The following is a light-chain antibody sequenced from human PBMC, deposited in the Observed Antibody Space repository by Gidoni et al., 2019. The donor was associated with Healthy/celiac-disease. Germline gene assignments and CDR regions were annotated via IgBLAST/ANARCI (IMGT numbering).Light chain of an antibody. V-gene: IGKV1-12*01. CDR3: QQANSFPLT. Sequence: DIQMTQSPSSVSASVGDRVTITCRASKGISSWLAWYQQKPGKAPKILIYAASSLQSGVPSMFSGSGSGTYFTLTISSLQPEYFATYYCQQANSFPLTFGGGTKLEIK. CDR2: AAS. J-gene: IGKJ4*01. CDR1: KGISSW.